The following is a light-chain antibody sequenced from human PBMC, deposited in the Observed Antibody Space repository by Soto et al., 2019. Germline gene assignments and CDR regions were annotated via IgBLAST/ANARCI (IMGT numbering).Light chain of an antibody. CDR2: DAS. J-gene: IGKJ2*01. CDR3: QQYDNIPYT. V-gene: IGKV1-33*01. Sequence: DIQMTQSPSSLSASVGDRVTITCQARQDINNNLNWYQQKPGKAPNLLIYDASNLETGDPSKFSGSGSGTDFTFTISSLQTEDTETYYGQQYDNIPYTFGQGTKLEIK. CDR1: QDINNN.